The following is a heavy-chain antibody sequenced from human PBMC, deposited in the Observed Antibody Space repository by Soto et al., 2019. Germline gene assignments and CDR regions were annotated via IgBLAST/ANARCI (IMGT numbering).Heavy chain of an antibody. V-gene: IGHV4-30-2*01. CDR3: ASSRGSPVPLDY. Sequence: QLQLQESGSGLVKPSQTLSLTCAVSGGSISSGGYSWSWIRQPPGKGLEWIGYIYHSGSTYYNPSLKSLVTISVDRSKNQFSLKLSSVTAADTAVYYWASSRGSPVPLDYWGQGTLVTVSS. CDR1: GGSISSGGYS. CDR2: IYHSGST. J-gene: IGHJ4*02. D-gene: IGHD1-26*01.